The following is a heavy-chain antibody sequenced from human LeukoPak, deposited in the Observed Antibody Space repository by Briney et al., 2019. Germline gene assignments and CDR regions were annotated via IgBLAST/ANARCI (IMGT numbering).Heavy chain of an antibody. CDR3: TTFRKADY. V-gene: IGHV1-69-2*01. J-gene: IGHJ4*02. CDR2: VDPEDGET. Sequence: ATVKISCKASRYTFTDYYMHWVQQAPGKGLEWMGRVDPEDGETIYAEKFQGRVTITADTSTDTAYMELSSLRSEDTAVYYCTTFRKADYWGQGTLVTVSS. CDR1: RYTFTDYY.